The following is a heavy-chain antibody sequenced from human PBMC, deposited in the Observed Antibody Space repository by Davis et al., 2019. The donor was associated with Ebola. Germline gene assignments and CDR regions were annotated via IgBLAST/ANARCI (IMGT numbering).Heavy chain of an antibody. CDR2: INPNSGGT. J-gene: IGHJ4*02. V-gene: IGHV1-2*06. CDR1: GYTFTSYG. D-gene: IGHD3-22*01. Sequence: ASVKVSCKASGYTFTSYGISWARQAPGQGLEWMGRINPNSGGTNSAQKFQGRVTMSRDKSITTAYMQLRGLTSDDTAVYFCAREIDTSGYYGIVYWGQGTLIIVSS. CDR3: AREIDTSGYYGIVY.